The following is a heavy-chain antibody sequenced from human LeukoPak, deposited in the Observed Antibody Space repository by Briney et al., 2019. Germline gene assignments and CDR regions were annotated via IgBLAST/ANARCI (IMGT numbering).Heavy chain of an antibody. CDR3: ARDTYYYDSSGYNLGYYGMDV. D-gene: IGHD3-22*01. Sequence: PGGSLRLSCAASGFTFSSYCMNWVRQAPGKGLEWVSSISSSSSYIYYADSVKGRFTISRDNAKNSLYLQMNSLRAEDTAVYYCARDTYYYDSSGYNLGYYGMDVWGQGTTVTVSS. CDR2: ISSSSSYI. CDR1: GFTFSSYC. J-gene: IGHJ6*02. V-gene: IGHV3-21*01.